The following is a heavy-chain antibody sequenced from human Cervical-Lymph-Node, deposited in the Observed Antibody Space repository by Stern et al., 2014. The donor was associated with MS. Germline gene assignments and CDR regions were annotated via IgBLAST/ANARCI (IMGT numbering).Heavy chain of an antibody. CDR2: IYYSGTT. J-gene: IGHJ5*02. CDR3: ARAPDL. CDR1: GASIDHHF. Sequence: QVQLQESGPGLLRPSETLSLTCTVSGASIDHHFWSWIRQPPGKGLEWIGYIYYSGTTNYNASLKGRVAISIDTSRTQFSLRLSSVPAADTAVYYCARAPDLWGQGTLVAVSS. V-gene: IGHV4-59*11.